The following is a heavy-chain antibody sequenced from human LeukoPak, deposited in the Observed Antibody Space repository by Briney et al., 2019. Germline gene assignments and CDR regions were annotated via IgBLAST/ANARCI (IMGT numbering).Heavy chain of an antibody. D-gene: IGHD3-10*01. CDR1: GGSISSSSYY. J-gene: IGHJ4*02. CDR3: ARSPPKFVVRGAMYFDY. Sequence: PSETLSLTCTVSGGSISSSSYYWGWIRQPPGKGLEWIGSIYYSGSTYYNPSLKSRVTISVDTSKNQFSLKLSSVTAADTAVYYCARSPPKFVVRGAMYFDYWGQGTLVTVSS. V-gene: IGHV4-39*07. CDR2: IYYSGST.